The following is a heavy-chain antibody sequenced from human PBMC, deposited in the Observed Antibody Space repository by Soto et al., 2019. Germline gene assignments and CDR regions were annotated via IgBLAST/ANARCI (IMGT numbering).Heavy chain of an antibody. V-gene: IGHV4-61*01. J-gene: IGHJ6*02. CDR2: IYYSGST. D-gene: IGHD5-18*01. CDR3: AREGRYRYPPRMDV. CDR1: GGSVSSGSYY. Sequence: QVQLQESGPGLVKPSETLSLTCTVSGGSVSSGSYYWSWIRQPPGKGLEWIGYIYYSGSTNYNPSLKSRVTISVDTSKNQFSLKLSSVTAADTAVYYCAREGRYRYPPRMDVWGQGTTVTVSS.